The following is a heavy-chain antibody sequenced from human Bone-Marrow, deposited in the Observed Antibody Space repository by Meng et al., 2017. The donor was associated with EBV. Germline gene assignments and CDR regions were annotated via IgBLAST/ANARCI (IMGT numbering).Heavy chain of an antibody. CDR2: ISWDGGTP. J-gene: IGHJ4*02. CDR1: VFTFDHYN. CDR3: AKGLGSNGIDY. Sequence: VEPGGAGGALVHPGGPLQTSFEASVFTFDHYNMHWVRQSPGKGLEWVSLISWDGGTPSYADSVKGRFTISRDNSKNSLYVQMKSLRTEDTALYYCAKGLGSNGIDYWGQGTLVTVSS. V-gene: IGHV3-43*01. D-gene: IGHD3-10*01.